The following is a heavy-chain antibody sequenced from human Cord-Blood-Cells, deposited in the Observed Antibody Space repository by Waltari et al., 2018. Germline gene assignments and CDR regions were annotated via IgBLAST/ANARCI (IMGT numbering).Heavy chain of an antibody. D-gene: IGHD2-21*02. V-gene: IGHV1-69*01. Sequence: QVRLVQSAAEVTKPGSSVKVSCQASEGTLTSNAIRWVRQAPGQGLEWMGGIIPIFGTANYAQKFQGRVTITADESTSTAYMELSSLRSEDTAVYYCARGGLSDAFDIWGQGTMVTVSS. CDR1: EGTLTSNA. CDR2: IIPIFGTA. CDR3: ARGGLSDAFDI. J-gene: IGHJ3*02.